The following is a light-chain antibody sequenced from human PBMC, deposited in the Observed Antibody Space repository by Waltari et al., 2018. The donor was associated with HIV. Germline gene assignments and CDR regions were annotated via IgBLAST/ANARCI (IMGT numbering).Light chain of an antibody. CDR2: DNN. V-gene: IGLV1-51*01. CDR1: SSNIGNNY. Sequence: QSVLTQPPSVSAAPGQKVTISCSGSSSNIGNNYVSWYQPLPGTAPKPLIYDNNKRPSGIPDRFSGSKSGTSATLGITGLQTGDEADYYCGTWDSSLSAGVFGGGTKLTVL. CDR3: GTWDSSLSAGV. J-gene: IGLJ2*01.